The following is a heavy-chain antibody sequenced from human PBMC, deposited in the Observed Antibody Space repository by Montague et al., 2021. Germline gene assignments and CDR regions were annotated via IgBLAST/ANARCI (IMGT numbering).Heavy chain of an antibody. CDR1: GAYISNYN. CDR2: IYYSANT. CDR3: ARVDCDGDCYTFDP. D-gene: IGHD2-21*02. J-gene: IGHJ5*02. Sequence: SETLSLTCTVSGAYISNYNWFWIRRPPGKGLEWIGSIYYSANTYYNPSLKSRLSISVDTTKNQFSLRLKSVTAADTAVYHCARVDCDGDCYTFDPWGQGTLVTVSS. V-gene: IGHV4-59*08.